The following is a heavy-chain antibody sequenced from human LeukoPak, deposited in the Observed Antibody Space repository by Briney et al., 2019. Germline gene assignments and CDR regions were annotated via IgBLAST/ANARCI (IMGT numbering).Heavy chain of an antibody. CDR1: GGSISSGNYH. D-gene: IGHD4/OR15-4a*01. Sequence: SETLSLTCTVSGGSISSGNYHWSWIRQPAGKGLEWIGRIYTGGSTNYNPSFKSRLTISIDKSKNQFSLKLTSVTAAGSAVYFCARGPLLGDDYDPPFRYWGQGTLVTVSS. CDR2: IYTGGST. CDR3: ARGPLLGDDYDPPFRY. J-gene: IGHJ4*02. V-gene: IGHV4-61*02.